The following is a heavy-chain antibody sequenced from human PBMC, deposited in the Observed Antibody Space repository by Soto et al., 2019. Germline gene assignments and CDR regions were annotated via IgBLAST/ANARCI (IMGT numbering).Heavy chain of an antibody. D-gene: IGHD1-7*01. CDR3: ARGRDWNYVNWFDP. V-gene: IGHV3-21*01. CDR1: GFTFSSYS. J-gene: IGHJ5*02. Sequence: GGSLRLSCAASGFTFSSYSMNWVRQAPGKGLEWVSSISSSSSYIYYADSVKGRFTISRDNAKNSLYLQMNSLRAEDTAVYYCARGRDWNYVNWFDPWGQGTLVTVS. CDR2: ISSSSSYI.